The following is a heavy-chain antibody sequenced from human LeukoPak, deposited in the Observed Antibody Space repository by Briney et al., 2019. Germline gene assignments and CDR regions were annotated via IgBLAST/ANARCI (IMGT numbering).Heavy chain of an antibody. D-gene: IGHD5-18*01. J-gene: IGHJ6*02. CDR3: AREGYSYGTYYYYYGMDV. CDR1: GGSISSYY. V-gene: IGHV4-4*07. Sequence: SETLSLTCTVSGGSISSYYWSWIRQPAGKGLEWIGRIYTSGSTNYNPSLKSRVTISVDTSKNQFSLKLSSVTAADTAVYYCAREGYSYGTYYYYYGMDVWGQGTTVTVSS. CDR2: IYTSGST.